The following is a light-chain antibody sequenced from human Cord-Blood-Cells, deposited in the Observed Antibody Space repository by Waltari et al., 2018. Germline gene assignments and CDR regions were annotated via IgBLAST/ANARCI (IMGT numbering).Light chain of an antibody. V-gene: IGKV1-33*01. CDR3: QQYDNLLT. CDR1: QDISNY. J-gene: IGKJ4*01. CDR2: DAS. Sequence: DITMTQSPSSLSASVGDRVTITCQASQDISNYLNWYQQKPGKAPKLLIYDASNLETGVPSRFSGSGSGTDFTFTISSLQPEDIATYYCQQYDNLLTFGGGTKVEIK.